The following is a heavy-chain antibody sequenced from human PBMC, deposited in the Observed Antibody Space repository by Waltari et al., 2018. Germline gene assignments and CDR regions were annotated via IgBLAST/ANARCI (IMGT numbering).Heavy chain of an antibody. J-gene: IGHJ5*02. Sequence: QVQLVQSGAEVKKPGSSVQDPCKASGGIVSSYAISWVRQAPGQGLEWIGVIIPIFGTANYAQKFQGRVTITADESTSTAYMELGSLRSENTAVYYCARVYSSSWYRWFDPWGQGTLVTVSS. D-gene: IGHD6-13*01. V-gene: IGHV1-69*01. CDR1: GGIVSSYA. CDR2: IIPIFGTA. CDR3: ARVYSSSWYRWFDP.